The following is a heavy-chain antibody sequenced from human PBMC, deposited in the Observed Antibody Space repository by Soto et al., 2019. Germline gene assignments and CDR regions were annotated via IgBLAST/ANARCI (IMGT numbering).Heavy chain of an antibody. Sequence: EVQLVESGGGLVQPGGSLRLSCVTSGFAFSSYWMNWVRQVPGKGLEWVANIRQDGSEIHYVDSVRGRFTISRDNAKSSLNLKMNSLRAEDTAVYYCVRSSGWTGDYWGQGILVTVSS. CDR3: VRSSGWTGDY. D-gene: IGHD3-10*01. CDR2: IRQDGSEI. CDR1: GFAFSSYW. V-gene: IGHV3-7*04. J-gene: IGHJ4*02.